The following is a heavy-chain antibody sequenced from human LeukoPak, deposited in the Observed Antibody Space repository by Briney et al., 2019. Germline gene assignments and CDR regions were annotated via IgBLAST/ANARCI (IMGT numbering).Heavy chain of an antibody. CDR3: AREGYSSSFGY. CDR2: IYSGSGT. D-gene: IGHD6-13*01. Sequence: GGSLRLSCAASEFTVNSNYMSWVRQAPGKGLEWVSVIYSGSGTYHADSVKGRFTISRDNSKNTLYLQMNSLRAEDTAVYYCAREGYSSSFGYWGQGTLVTVSS. J-gene: IGHJ4*02. CDR1: EFTVNSNY. V-gene: IGHV3-53*01.